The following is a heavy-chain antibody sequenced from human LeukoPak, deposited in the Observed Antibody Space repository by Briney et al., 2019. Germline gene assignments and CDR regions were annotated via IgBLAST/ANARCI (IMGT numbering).Heavy chain of an antibody. CDR2: IYTSGST. V-gene: IGHV4-4*07. CDR1: GGSISSYY. CDR3: VRDECRSTSCYLVADWFDP. Sequence: SETLSLTCTVSGGSISSYYWSWIRQPAGKGLEWIGRIYTSGSTNYNPSLKSRVTMSVDTSKNQFSLKLSSVTAADTAVYYCVRDECRSTSCYLVADWFDPWGQGTLVTVSS. J-gene: IGHJ5*02. D-gene: IGHD2-2*01.